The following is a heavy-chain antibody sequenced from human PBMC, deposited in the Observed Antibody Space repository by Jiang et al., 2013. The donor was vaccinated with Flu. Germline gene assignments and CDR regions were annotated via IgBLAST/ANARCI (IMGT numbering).Heavy chain of an antibody. CDR2: ISGSGGRT. CDR3: AKALGAAAAYYFDY. V-gene: IGHV3-23*01. J-gene: IGHJ4*02. D-gene: IGHD6-13*01. Sequence: GFTFSSYAMSWVRQAPGKGLEWVSAISGSGGRTYYADSVKGRFTISRDNSKNTLYLQMNSLRAEDTAVYYCAKALGAAAAYYFDYWGQGTLVTVSS. CDR1: GFTFSSYA.